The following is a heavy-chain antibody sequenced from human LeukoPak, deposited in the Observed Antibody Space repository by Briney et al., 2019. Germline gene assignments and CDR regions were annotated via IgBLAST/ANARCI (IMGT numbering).Heavy chain of an antibody. CDR1: GGTFSSYA. CDR2: IIPIFGTA. CDR3: ARGVDCSSTSCYEDPNWFDP. D-gene: IGHD2-2*01. Sequence: ASVKVSCKASGGTFSSYAISWVRQAPGQGLEWMGGIIPIFGTANYAQKFQGRVTITTDESTSTAYMELSSLRSEDTAVYYCARGVDCSSTSCYEDPNWFDPWGQGTLVTVSS. V-gene: IGHV1-69*05. J-gene: IGHJ5*02.